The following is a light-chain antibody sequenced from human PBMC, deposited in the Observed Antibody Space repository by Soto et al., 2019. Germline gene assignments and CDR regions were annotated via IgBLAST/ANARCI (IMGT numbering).Light chain of an antibody. V-gene: IGLV2-8*01. CDR2: EVT. J-gene: IGLJ1*01. CDR1: SSDVGGYNF. CDR3: SSYAGSNNYV. Sequence: QSALTQPPSAAGSPGQSVTISCTGTSSDVGGYNFVSWYQHHPGKAPKLIIYEVTKRPSGVPDRFSGSKSGNTVSLTVSGLQAEDEADDYCSSYAGSNNYVFGTGTKVTVL.